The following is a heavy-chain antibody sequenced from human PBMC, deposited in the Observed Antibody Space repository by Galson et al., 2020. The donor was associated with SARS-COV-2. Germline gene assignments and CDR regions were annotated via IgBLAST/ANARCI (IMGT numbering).Heavy chain of an antibody. CDR3: ASSPRYCSSTGCYLFDY. Sequence: SETLSLTCSVSAGSISSGPSYWNWIRQHPGKGLEWIAYIYGSGSTYYNPSLRSRVTISLDTSKNHVSLRLSSVTAADTAVYYCASSPRYCSSTGCYLFDYWGHGTLVTVSS. CDR2: IYGSGST. D-gene: IGHD2-2*01. V-gene: IGHV4-31*03. CDR1: AGSISSGPSY. J-gene: IGHJ4*01.